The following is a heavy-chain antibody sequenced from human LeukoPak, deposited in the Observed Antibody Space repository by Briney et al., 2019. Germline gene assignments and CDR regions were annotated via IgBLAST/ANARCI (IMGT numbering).Heavy chain of an antibody. CDR1: GFTFSSYA. CDR3: ARDPSITMIVVVIRRGYAFDI. Sequence: GGSLRLSCAASGFTFSSYAMHWVRQAPGKGLEWVAVISYDGSNKYYADSVKGRFTISRDNSKNTLYLQMNSPRAEDTAVYYCARDPSITMIVVVIRRGYAFDIWGQGTMVTVSS. CDR2: ISYDGSNK. J-gene: IGHJ3*02. V-gene: IGHV3-30-3*01. D-gene: IGHD3-22*01.